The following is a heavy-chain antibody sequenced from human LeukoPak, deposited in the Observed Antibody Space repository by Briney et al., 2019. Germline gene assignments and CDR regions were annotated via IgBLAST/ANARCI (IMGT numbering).Heavy chain of an antibody. Sequence: SETLSLTCAVYGGSFSGYYWSWIRQPPGKGLEWTGEINHSGSTNYNPSLKSRVTISVDTSKNQFSLKLSSVTAADTAVYYCARGYLYYSSNWFDPWGQGTLVTVSS. CDR1: GGSFSGYY. D-gene: IGHD2-2*01. J-gene: IGHJ5*02. CDR2: INHSGST. CDR3: ARGYLYYSSNWFDP. V-gene: IGHV4-34*01.